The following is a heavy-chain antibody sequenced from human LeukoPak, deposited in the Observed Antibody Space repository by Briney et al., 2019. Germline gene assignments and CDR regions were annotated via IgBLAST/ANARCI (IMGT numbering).Heavy chain of an antibody. V-gene: IGHV4-4*07. D-gene: IGHD4-17*01. CDR2: IYTSGST. CDR1: GGSISSYY. CDR3: AVTTVTTLVY. J-gene: IGHJ4*02. Sequence: SETLSLTCTVSGGSISSYYWSWIRQPAGKGLEWIRRIYTSGSTNYNPSLKSRVTMSVDTSKNQFSLRLSSVTAADTAVYYCAVTTVTTLVYWGQGTLVTVSS.